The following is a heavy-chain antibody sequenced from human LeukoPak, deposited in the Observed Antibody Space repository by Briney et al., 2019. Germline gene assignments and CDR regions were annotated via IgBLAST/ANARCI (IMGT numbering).Heavy chain of an antibody. J-gene: IGHJ4*02. V-gene: IGHV4-61*08. CDR3: ARVHYYGSGSYEYFDY. CDR1: GGSISSGGYS. CDR2: IYYSGST. D-gene: IGHD3-10*01. Sequence: SETLSLTCAVSGGSISSGGYSWSWIRQPPGKGLEWIGYIYYSGSTNYNPSLKSRVTISVDTSKNQFSLKLSSVTAADTAVYYCARVHYYGSGSYEYFDYWGQGTLVTVSS.